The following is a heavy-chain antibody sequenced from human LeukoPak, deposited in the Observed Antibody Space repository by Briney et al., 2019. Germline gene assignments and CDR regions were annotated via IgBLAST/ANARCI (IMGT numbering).Heavy chain of an antibody. Sequence: PGGSLRLSCAASGFTFSSYAMHWVRQAPGKGLRWVAVILYDGSNKYYADSVQGRFTISRDNSKNTLFLQMNSLRAEDTAVYYCAKDRDSSGWYFDYWGQGTLVTVSS. J-gene: IGHJ4*02. CDR3: AKDRDSSGWYFDY. CDR2: ILYDGSNK. CDR1: GFTFSSYA. D-gene: IGHD6-19*01. V-gene: IGHV3-30-3*01.